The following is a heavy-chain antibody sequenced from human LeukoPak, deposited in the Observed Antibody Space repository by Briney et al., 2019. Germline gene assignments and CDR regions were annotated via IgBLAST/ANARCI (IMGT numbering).Heavy chain of an antibody. J-gene: IGHJ4*02. Sequence: GGSLRLSCAASGFTFYDYTMHWVRQAPGKGLEWVSLISWDGGSTYYADSVKGRFTISRDNSKNSLYLQMNSLRTEDTALYYCAKGVSRVLPYFDYWGQGTLVTVSS. CDR2: ISWDGGST. V-gene: IGHV3-43*01. CDR3: AKGVSRVLPYFDY. CDR1: GFTFYDYT. D-gene: IGHD3-22*01.